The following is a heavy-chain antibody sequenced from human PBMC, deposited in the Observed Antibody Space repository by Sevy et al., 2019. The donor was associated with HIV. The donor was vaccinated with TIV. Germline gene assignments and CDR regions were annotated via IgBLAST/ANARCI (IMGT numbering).Heavy chain of an antibody. CDR1: GASISSSGYY. J-gene: IGHJ4*02. Sequence: SETLSLTCTVSGASISSSGYYWGWIRQPPGKGLEWIASINYSGYMFYNPSLKSWVTISADTSKNQFSLDLNSVTAADTAIYYCAGPILTYNNGWSYYDYWGQGTVVTVSS. V-gene: IGHV4-39*01. CDR3: AGPILTYNNGWSYYDY. D-gene: IGHD6-19*01. CDR2: INYSGYM.